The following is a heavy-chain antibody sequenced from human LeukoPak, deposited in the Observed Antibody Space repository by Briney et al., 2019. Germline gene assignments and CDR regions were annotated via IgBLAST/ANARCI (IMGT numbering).Heavy chain of an antibody. D-gene: IGHD6-13*01. J-gene: IGHJ6*03. V-gene: IGHV4-4*07. CDR1: GGSISSYY. CDR3: ARVRNLAAAGPYYYYYMDV. Sequence: PSETLSLTRTVSGGSISSYYWSWIRQPAGKGLEWIGRIYTSGSTNYNPSLKSRVTMSVDTSMNQFSLKLSSVTAADTAVYYCARVRNLAAAGPYYYYYMDVWGKGTPVTVSS. CDR2: IYTSGST.